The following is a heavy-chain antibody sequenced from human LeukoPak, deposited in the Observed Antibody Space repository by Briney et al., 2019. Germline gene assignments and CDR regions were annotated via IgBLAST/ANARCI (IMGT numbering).Heavy chain of an antibody. D-gene: IGHD6-13*01. V-gene: IGHV4-30-4*01. CDR2: IYYSGST. CDR3: ARGMRGSSWYFNWFDP. CDR1: GGSISSGYYY. J-gene: IGHJ5*02. Sequence: SETLSLTCTVSGGSISSGYYYWSWIRQPPGKGLEWIGYIYYSGSTYYNPSLKSRVTISVDTSKNQFSLKLSSVTAADTAVYYCARGMRGSSWYFNWFDPWGQGTLVTVSS.